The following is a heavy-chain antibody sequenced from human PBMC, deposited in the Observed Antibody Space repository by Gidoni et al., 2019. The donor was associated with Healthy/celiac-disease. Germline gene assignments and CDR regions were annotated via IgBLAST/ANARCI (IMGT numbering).Heavy chain of an antibody. V-gene: IGHV1-46*01. Sequence: QVQLVQSGAEVKKPGASVKVSFKASGYTFTSYYMHWVRQVPGQGLEWMGIINPSGGSTSYAQKFQGRVTMTRDTSTSTVYMELSSLRSEDTAVYYCARGHPVDFWSGYYTPFDYWGQGTLVTVSS. CDR3: ARGHPVDFWSGYYTPFDY. CDR2: INPSGGST. J-gene: IGHJ4*02. D-gene: IGHD3-3*01. CDR1: GYTFTSYY.